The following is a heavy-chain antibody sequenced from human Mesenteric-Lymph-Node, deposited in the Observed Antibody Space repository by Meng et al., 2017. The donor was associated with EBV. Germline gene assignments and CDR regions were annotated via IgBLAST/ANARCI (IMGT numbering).Heavy chain of an antibody. Sequence: LHRQESAPCLVKPSETLSLTCTVSGGSISSSSYYWGWIRQPPGKGLEWIGTYYNSGSTHYNPSLKSRVTISVDTSNNQFSLRLISVTAADTAAYYCARQGPSGRTFDYWGQGTLVTVSS. J-gene: IGHJ4*02. CDR2: YYNSGST. D-gene: IGHD1-26*01. V-gene: IGHV4-39*01. CDR3: ARQGPSGRTFDY. CDR1: GGSISSSSYY.